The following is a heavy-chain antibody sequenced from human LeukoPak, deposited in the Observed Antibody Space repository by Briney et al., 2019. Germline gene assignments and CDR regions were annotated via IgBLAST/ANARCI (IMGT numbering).Heavy chain of an antibody. Sequence: SETLSLTCTVSGGSISSGDYYWSWIRQPPGKGLEWIAYMYYSGSTYYNPSLKSRVTMSADTSKNQLYLKPSSVTAADTAVYYCARPYYYDSRIDPWGQGILVTVSS. V-gene: IGHV4-30-4*01. D-gene: IGHD3-22*01. CDR1: GGSISSGDYY. CDR2: MYYSGST. J-gene: IGHJ5*02. CDR3: ARPYYYDSRIDP.